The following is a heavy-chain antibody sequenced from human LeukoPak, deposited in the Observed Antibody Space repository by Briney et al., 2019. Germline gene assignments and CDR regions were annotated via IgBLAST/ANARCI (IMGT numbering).Heavy chain of an antibody. CDR3: TSGF. D-gene: IGHD5-12*01. CDR2: LNSDGSDI. Sequence: GGSLRLSCAASGFTLSSYTMNWVRQAPGKGLEWVSSLNSDGSDIYYADSVKGRSTISRDNAKNSLYLQMNSLTAEDTAVYYCTSGFWGQGTLVTVSS. V-gene: IGHV3-21*01. CDR1: GFTLSSYT. J-gene: IGHJ4*02.